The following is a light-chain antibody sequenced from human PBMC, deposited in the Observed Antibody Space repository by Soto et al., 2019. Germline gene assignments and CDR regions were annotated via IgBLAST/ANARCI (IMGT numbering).Light chain of an antibody. CDR2: EGS. J-gene: IGLJ2*01. Sequence: QSAPSQPASVSGSPGQSITISCTGTSSDVGSSDLVSWYQQHPGKAPKLIIYEGSRRPSGVSSRFSGSKSGNTASLAISGLRSEDEADYYCGGWDDSLSGPVFGGGTKLTVL. CDR1: SSDVGSSDL. V-gene: IGLV2-14*02. CDR3: GGWDDSLSGPV.